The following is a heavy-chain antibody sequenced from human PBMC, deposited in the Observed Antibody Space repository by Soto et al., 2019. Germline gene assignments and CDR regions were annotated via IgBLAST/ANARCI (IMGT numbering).Heavy chain of an antibody. CDR1: GFTFSSYW. J-gene: IGHJ4*02. CDR3: AGDPSTITIFGVVIPRALYYFDY. Sequence: GGSLRLSCAASGFTFSSYWMSWVRQAPGKGLEWVANIKQDGSEKYYVDSVKGRFTISRDNAKNSLYLQMNSLRAEDAAVYCCAGDPSTITIFGVVIPRALYYFDYWGQGTLVTVSS. V-gene: IGHV3-7*01. D-gene: IGHD3-3*01. CDR2: IKQDGSEK.